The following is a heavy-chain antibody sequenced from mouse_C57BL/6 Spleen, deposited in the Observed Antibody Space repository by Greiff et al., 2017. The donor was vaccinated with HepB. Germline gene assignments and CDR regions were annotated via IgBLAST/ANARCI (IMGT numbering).Heavy chain of an antibody. J-gene: IGHJ1*03. Sequence: VQLQQSGAELVRPGASVTLSCKASGYTFTDYEMHWVKQTPVHGLEWIRAIDPETGGTAYNQKFKGKAILTADKSSSTAYMELRSLTSEDSAVYYCTRGGTVVGDFDVWGTGTTVTVSS. CDR3: TRGGTVVGDFDV. CDR2: IDPETGGT. CDR1: GYTFTDYE. V-gene: IGHV1-15*01. D-gene: IGHD1-1*01.